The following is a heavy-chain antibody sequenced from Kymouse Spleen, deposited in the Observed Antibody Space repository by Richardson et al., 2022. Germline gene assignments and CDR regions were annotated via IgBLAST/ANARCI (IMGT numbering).Heavy chain of an antibody. J-gene: IGHJ4*02. V-gene: IGHV6-1*01. CDR2: TYYRSKWYN. CDR1: GDSVSSNSAA. D-gene: IGHD2-8*01. CDR3: ARAEGYCTNGVCSPFDY. Sequence: QVQLQQSGPGLVKPSQTLSLTCAISGDSVSSNSAAWNWIRQSPSRGLEWLGRTYYRSKWYNDYAVSVKSRITINPDTSKNQFSLQLNSVTPEDTAVYYCARAEGYCTNGVCSPFDYWGQGTLVTVSS.